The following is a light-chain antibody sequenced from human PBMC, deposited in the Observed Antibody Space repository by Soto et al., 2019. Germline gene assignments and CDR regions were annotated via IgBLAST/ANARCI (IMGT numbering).Light chain of an antibody. V-gene: IGLV1-40*01. Sequence: QSVLTQPPSVSGAPGQRVTISGTGSSSNIGAGYDVHWYQQLPGTAPKLLIYGNSNRPSGVPDRFSGSKSGTSASLAITGLQAEDDADYYCQSYDSSLSGSGVVFGGGTKVTVL. CDR2: GNS. CDR1: SSNIGAGYD. J-gene: IGLJ2*01. CDR3: QSYDSSLSGSGVV.